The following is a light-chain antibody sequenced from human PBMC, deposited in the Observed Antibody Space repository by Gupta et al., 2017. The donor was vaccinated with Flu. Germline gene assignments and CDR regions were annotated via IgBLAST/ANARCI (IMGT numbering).Light chain of an antibody. CDR1: QTINTNY. Sequence: IVLTQSPGTMSLSPGERATLSCRASQTINTNYIAWYQQKPGQAPRLLIYAASSRAAGIPDTFSGSGSGTDFTLTISRLEPDDFALYYCQQYGTSSLYSFGQGTKLEIK. J-gene: IGKJ2*03. CDR2: AAS. V-gene: IGKV3-20*01. CDR3: QQYGTSSLYS.